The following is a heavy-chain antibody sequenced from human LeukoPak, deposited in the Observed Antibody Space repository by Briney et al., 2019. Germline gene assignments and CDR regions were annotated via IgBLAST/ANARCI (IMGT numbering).Heavy chain of an antibody. Sequence: GGSLRLSCAASGFTFSSYWMSWVGQAPGKGREWVANIKQDGSEKYYVDSVKGRFTISRDNAKNSLYLQMNSLRAEDTAVYYCARDRLDDYFDYWGQGTLVTVSS. CDR3: ARDRLDDYFDY. D-gene: IGHD2-2*03. CDR2: IKQDGSEK. V-gene: IGHV3-7*01. J-gene: IGHJ4*02. CDR1: GFTFSSYW.